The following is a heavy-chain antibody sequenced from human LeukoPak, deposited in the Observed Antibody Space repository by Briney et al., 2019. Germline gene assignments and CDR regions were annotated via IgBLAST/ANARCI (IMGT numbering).Heavy chain of an antibody. D-gene: IGHD3-3*01. CDR1: GYTLTELS. Sequence: ASANVSCKVSGYTLTELSMHWVRQAPGKGLEWMGGFDPEDGETIYAQKFQGRVTMTEDTSTDTAYMELSSLRSEDTAVYYCATLWPEWGMDVWGQGTTVTVSS. CDR2: FDPEDGET. CDR3: ATLWPEWGMDV. J-gene: IGHJ6*02. V-gene: IGHV1-24*01.